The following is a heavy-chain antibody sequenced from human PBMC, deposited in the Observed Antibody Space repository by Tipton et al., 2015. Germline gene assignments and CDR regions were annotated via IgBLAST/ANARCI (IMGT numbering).Heavy chain of an antibody. D-gene: IGHD3-3*01. J-gene: IGHJ5*02. CDR2: FIHIFGTT. CDR3: ARDCDFWSGYYGTADPTTSGWFDP. CDR1: GGTFSSYG. Sequence: QLVQSGAEVKEPGSSVKVSCKVSGGTFSSYGITWVRQAPGQGLEWMGGFIHIFGTTDYAQKFQGRVTITADDSTSTAYMELSSLRSEDTAVYYCARDCDFWSGYYGTADPTTSGWFDPWGQGTLVTVSS. V-gene: IGHV1-69*01.